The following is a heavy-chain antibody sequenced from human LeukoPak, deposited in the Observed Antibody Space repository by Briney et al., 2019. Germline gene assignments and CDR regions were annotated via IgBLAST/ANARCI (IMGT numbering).Heavy chain of an antibody. CDR1: GGSISSYY. D-gene: IGHD4-17*01. V-gene: IGHV4-4*07. CDR3: ARFSYDYGDYGKKYYGMDV. J-gene: IGHJ6*02. Sequence: KPSETLSLTCTVSGGSISSYYWSWIRQPAGKGLEWIGRIYTSGSTNYNPSLKSRVTMSVDTSKNQFSLKLSSVTAADTAVYYCARFSYDYGDYGKKYYGMDVWGQGTTVTVSS. CDR2: IYTSGST.